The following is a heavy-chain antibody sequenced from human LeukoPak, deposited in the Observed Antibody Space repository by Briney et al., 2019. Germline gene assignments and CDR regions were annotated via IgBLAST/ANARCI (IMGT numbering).Heavy chain of an antibody. Sequence: GGSLRLSCAASRFTFSSHDMNWVRQAPGKGLEWVSHISESGTTIYYADSVKGRFTISRDNTKNSLYLQMNSLRAEDTAIYYCARDSQWRAFDIWGQGTMVTVSP. V-gene: IGHV3-48*03. D-gene: IGHD6-19*01. J-gene: IGHJ3*02. CDR3: ARDSQWRAFDI. CDR1: RFTFSSHD. CDR2: ISESGTTI.